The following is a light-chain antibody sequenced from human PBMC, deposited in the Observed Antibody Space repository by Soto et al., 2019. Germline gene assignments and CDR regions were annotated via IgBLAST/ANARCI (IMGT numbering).Light chain of an antibody. CDR1: SSDVGGYNY. V-gene: IGLV2-8*01. J-gene: IGLJ2*01. CDR2: EVS. CDR3: SSYAGSNNVV. Sequence: QSALTQPPSASGSPGPSVTISCTGTSSDVGGYNYVSWYQQHPGKAPKIMIYEVSKRPSGVPARFSGSKSGNTASLTVSGLQAEDEADYYCSSYAGSNNVVFGGGTKLTVL.